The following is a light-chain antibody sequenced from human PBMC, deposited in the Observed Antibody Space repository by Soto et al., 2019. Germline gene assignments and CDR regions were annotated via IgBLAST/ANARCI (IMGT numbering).Light chain of an antibody. CDR1: NIGSKS. J-gene: IGLJ1*01. Sequence: SYELTQPPSVSVAPGQTARITCGGNNIGSKSVHWYQQKPGQAPVLVVYDDSDRPSGTPERFSGSNSGNTATLTISRVEAGNEADYYCQAWDSSSGRVFGTGTKGTVL. V-gene: IGLV3-21*02. CDR3: QAWDSSSGRV. CDR2: DDS.